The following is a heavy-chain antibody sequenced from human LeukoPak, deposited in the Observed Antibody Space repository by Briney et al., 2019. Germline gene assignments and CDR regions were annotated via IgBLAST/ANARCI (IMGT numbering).Heavy chain of an antibody. V-gene: IGHV4-39*01. D-gene: IGHD7-27*01. J-gene: IGHJ5*02. CDR2: IYYSGST. CDR3: ASLLNGGVSHWLDP. CDR1: GGSVSSGNYY. Sequence: PSETLSLTCTVSGGSVSSGNYYWTWIRQPPGKGLEWIATIYYSGSTYYNPSLKSRVTMSVDASKNQFSLKLSSVTAADTAVYYCASLLNGGVSHWLDPWGQGTLVTVSS.